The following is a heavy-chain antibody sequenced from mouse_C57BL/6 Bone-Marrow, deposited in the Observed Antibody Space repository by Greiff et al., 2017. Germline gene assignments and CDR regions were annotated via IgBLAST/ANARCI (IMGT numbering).Heavy chain of an antibody. D-gene: IGHD2-4*01. CDR3: TLYDYGRDYYAMDY. CDR2: IDPENGDT. J-gene: IGHJ4*01. Sequence: EVQLQQSGAELVRPGASVKLSCTASGFNIKDDYMHWVKQRPEQGLEWIGWIDPENGDTEYASKFQGKATITADTSSNTAYLQLSSLTSADTAVYYCTLYDYGRDYYAMDYWGQGTSVTVSS. V-gene: IGHV14-4*01. CDR1: GFNIKDDY.